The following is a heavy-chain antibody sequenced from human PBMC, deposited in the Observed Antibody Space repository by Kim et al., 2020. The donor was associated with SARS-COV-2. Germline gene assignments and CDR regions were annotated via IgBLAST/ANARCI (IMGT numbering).Heavy chain of an antibody. CDR1: GFTFSNFA. V-gene: IGHV3-23*01. CDR3: AKDIMGDY. D-gene: IGHD2-8*01. J-gene: IGHJ4*02. CDR2: ISSGDTNT. Sequence: GGSLRLSCAASGFTFSNFAMSWVRQAPGKGLEWVSTISSGDTNTYYADSVKGRFTISRNNSQSTLSLQMNSLRAEDTAVYYCAKDIMGDYWGQGTLVTVSS.